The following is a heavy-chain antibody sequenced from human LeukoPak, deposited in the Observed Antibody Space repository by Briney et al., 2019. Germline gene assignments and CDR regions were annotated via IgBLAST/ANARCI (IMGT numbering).Heavy chain of an antibody. CDR3: ARVVDTVWFDP. V-gene: IGHV4-59*01. J-gene: IGHJ5*02. CDR1: GGSISSYY. D-gene: IGHD5-18*01. Sequence: SETLSLTSTVSGGSISSYYWSWIRQPPGKGLEWIGYIYYSGSTNYNPSLKSRVTISVDTSKNQFSLKLSSVTAADTAVYYCARVVDTVWFDPWGQGTLVTVSS. CDR2: IYYSGST.